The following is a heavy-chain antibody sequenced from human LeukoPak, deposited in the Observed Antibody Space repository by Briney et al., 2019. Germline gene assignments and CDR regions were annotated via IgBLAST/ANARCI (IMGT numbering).Heavy chain of an antibody. V-gene: IGHV3-30*02. CDR1: GFSLNSYW. Sequence: AGGSLRLSCAASGFSLNSYWMTWVRQAPGKGLEWVAFIRYDGSDKSYADSVKGRFTISRDNSENTLYLQINSLRVEDTAVYYCAKDTPTTGYHLDSWGQGTLVTVSS. D-gene: IGHD1-1*01. J-gene: IGHJ5*01. CDR2: IRYDGSDK. CDR3: AKDTPTTGYHLDS.